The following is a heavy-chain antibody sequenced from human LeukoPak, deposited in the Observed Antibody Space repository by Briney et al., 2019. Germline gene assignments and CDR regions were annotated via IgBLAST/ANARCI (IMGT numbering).Heavy chain of an antibody. V-gene: IGHV3-21*01. J-gene: IGHJ5*02. Sequence: GGSLRLSCAASGFTFSSYSMNWVRQAPGKGLEWVSSICSSSSYIYYADSVKGRFTISRDNAKNSLYLQMNSLRAEDTAVYYCARESTEDRPGSWGQGTLVTVSS. CDR2: ICSSSSYI. CDR1: GFTFSSYS. CDR3: ARESTEDRPGS. D-gene: IGHD5/OR15-5a*01.